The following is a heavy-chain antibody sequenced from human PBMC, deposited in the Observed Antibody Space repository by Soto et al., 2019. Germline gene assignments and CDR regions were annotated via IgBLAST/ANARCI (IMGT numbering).Heavy chain of an antibody. Sequence: PGGSLRLSCAASGFTFSSYSMNWVRQAPGKGLEWVSYISSSSRTIYYADSVKGRFTISRDNAKNSLYLQMNSLRAEDTAVYYCARDRAGTFSGLDYWGQGTLVTVSS. D-gene: IGHD1-1*01. CDR3: ARDRAGTFSGLDY. CDR2: ISSSSRTI. V-gene: IGHV3-48*01. CDR1: GFTFSSYS. J-gene: IGHJ4*02.